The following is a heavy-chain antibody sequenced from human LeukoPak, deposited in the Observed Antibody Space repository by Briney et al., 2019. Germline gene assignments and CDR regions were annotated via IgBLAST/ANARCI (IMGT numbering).Heavy chain of an antibody. CDR2: ISTSSTYI. V-gene: IGHV3-21*01. CDR3: ARDAGSGSYYIEY. D-gene: IGHD3-10*01. Sequence: PGGSLRLSCAASGFTFSCCSMSWVRQAPGKGLEWVSSISTSSTYIYYADSVKGRFTISRGNAKNSLYLQMNSLRAEDTAVYYCARDAGSGSYYIEYWGQGTLVTVSS. CDR1: GFTFSCCS. J-gene: IGHJ4*02.